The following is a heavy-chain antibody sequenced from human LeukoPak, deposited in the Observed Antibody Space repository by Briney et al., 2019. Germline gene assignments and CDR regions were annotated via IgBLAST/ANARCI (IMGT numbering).Heavy chain of an antibody. CDR1: GRSFSGYY. J-gene: IGHJ4*02. CDR3: ARAPRRSITMIVMPRGYYFDY. D-gene: IGHD3-22*01. CDR2: INHSGST. Sequence: PSETLSLTCAVYGRSFSGYYWSWIRQPPGKGLEWIGEINHSGSTNYNPSLKSRVTISVDTSKNQFSLKLSSVTAADTAVYYCARAPRRSITMIVMPRGYYFDYWGQGTLVTVSS. V-gene: IGHV4-34*01.